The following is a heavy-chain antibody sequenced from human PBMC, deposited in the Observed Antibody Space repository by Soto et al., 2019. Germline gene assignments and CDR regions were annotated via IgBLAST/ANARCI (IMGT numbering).Heavy chain of an antibody. CDR1: GFTFTSSA. CDR3: AAEYYDSSGYYYPDAFDY. Sequence: SVKVCWKASGFTFTSSAVQWVRQARGQRLEWIGWIVVGSGNTNYAQKFQERVTITRDMSTSTAYMELSSLRSEDTAVYYCAAEYYDSSGYYYPDAFDYWGQGTLVTVSS. CDR2: IVVGSGNT. J-gene: IGHJ4*02. V-gene: IGHV1-58*01. D-gene: IGHD3-22*01.